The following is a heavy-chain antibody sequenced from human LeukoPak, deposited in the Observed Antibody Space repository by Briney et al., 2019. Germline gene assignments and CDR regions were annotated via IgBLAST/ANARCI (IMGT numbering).Heavy chain of an antibody. D-gene: IGHD3-9*01. V-gene: IGHV3-66*04. Sequence: GGSLRLSCAASGFTVSSNYMSWVRQAPGEGLEWVSVIYSGGSTYYADSVKGRFTISRDNSKNTLYLQMNSLRAEDTAVYYCARRRTKNFDWTPYYYGMDVWGQGTTVTVSS. CDR3: ARRRTKNFDWTPYYYGMDV. CDR1: GFTVSSNY. CDR2: IYSGGST. J-gene: IGHJ6*02.